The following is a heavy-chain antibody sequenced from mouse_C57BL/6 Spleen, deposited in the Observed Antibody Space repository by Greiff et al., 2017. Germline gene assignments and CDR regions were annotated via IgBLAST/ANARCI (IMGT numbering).Heavy chain of an antibody. CDR2: IYPGDGDT. D-gene: IGHD1-1*01. V-gene: IGHV1-80*01. J-gene: IGHJ4*01. CDR3: ARPNYYGSMMDY. CDR1: GYAFSSYW. Sequence: QVQLQQSGAELVKPGASVKISCKASGYAFSSYWMNWVKQRPGKGLEWIGQIYPGDGDTNYNGKFKGKATLTADKSSSTAYMQLSSLTSEDSAVYYCARPNYYGSMMDYWGQGTSVTVSS.